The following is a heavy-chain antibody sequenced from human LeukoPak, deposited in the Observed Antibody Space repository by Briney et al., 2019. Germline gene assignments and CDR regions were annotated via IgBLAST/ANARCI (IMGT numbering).Heavy chain of an antibody. V-gene: IGHV3-30*02. Sequence: GGSLRLSCAASGFTFISYSIHWVRQAPGKGLEWVAFIRYDGSNKYYADSVKGRFTISRDNSKNTLYLQMNSLRAEDTAVYYCAKDSADIVVVPANPETTYYYYYYMDVWGKGTTVTISS. J-gene: IGHJ6*03. D-gene: IGHD2-2*01. CDR1: GFTFISYS. CDR2: IRYDGSNK. CDR3: AKDSADIVVVPANPETTYYYYYYMDV.